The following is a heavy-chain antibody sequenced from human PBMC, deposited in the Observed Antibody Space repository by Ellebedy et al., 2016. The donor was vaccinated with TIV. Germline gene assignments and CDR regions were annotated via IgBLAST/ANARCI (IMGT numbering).Heavy chain of an antibody. J-gene: IGHJ4*02. CDR2: ISSSSTYI. Sequence: GGSLRLSXAASGFTFSSYGMHWVRQAPGKGLEWVASISSSSTYIYYADSVKGRFTVSRDNARDTLFLQMNSLRVEDTAIYYCAKAAAGSQDRLDYWGQGTLVSVSS. CDR3: AKAAAGSQDRLDY. V-gene: IGHV3-21*01. D-gene: IGHD6-13*01. CDR1: GFTFSSYG.